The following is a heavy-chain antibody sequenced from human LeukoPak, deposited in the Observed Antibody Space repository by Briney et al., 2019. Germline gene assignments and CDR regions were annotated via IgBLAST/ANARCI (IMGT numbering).Heavy chain of an antibody. CDR3: AKARYYFDY. V-gene: IGHV3-30*18. Sequence: GGSLRLSCAVSGFTFSSYDMHCVRQAPGKGLEWVALISYDGSYKYYADSMKGRFTISRDNSKNTLYLQMNSLRAEDTAVYYCAKARYYFDYWGQGTLVTVSS. J-gene: IGHJ4*02. CDR2: ISYDGSYK. CDR1: GFTFSSYD.